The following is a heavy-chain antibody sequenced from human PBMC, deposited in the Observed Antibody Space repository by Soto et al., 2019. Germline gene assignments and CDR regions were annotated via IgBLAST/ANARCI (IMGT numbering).Heavy chain of an antibody. J-gene: IGHJ3*02. D-gene: IGHD3-10*01. V-gene: IGHV1-69*02. Sequence: QVQLVQSGAEVKKPGSSVKVSCKASGGTFSSYTISWVRQAPGQGLEWMGRIIPILGIANYAQKFQGRVTITADKSTSTAYMELSSLRSEDTAVYYCAAPSGNLWSIDAFDIWGQGTMVTVSS. CDR3: AAPSGNLWSIDAFDI. CDR2: IIPILGIA. CDR1: GGTFSSYT.